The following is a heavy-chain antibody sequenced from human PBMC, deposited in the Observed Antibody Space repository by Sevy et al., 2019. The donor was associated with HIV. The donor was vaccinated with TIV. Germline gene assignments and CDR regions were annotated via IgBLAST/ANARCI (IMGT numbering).Heavy chain of an antibody. D-gene: IGHD3-3*01. CDR1: GFTFSDYY. J-gene: IGHJ4*02. Sequence: GGSLRLSCAASGFTFSDYYMSWIRQAPGKGLEWVSYISSIGSTIYYADSVKGRFTISRDNAKNSLYLQMNSLRAEDTAVYYCAGARGKYYDFWSGSPDFDYWGQGTLVTVSS. V-gene: IGHV3-11*04. CDR3: AGARGKYYDFWSGSPDFDY. CDR2: ISSIGSTI.